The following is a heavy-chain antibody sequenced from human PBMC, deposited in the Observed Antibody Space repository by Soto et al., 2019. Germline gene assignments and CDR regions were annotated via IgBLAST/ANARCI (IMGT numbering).Heavy chain of an antibody. Sequence: VASVKVSCKASGGTFSSYAISWVRQAPGQGLEWMGGIIPIFGTANYAQKFQGRVTITADESTSTAYMELSSLRSEDTAVYYCARGYDFWSGYRYYFDYWGQGTLVTVSS. J-gene: IGHJ4*02. D-gene: IGHD3-3*01. CDR3: ARGYDFWSGYRYYFDY. CDR1: GGTFSSYA. CDR2: IIPIFGTA. V-gene: IGHV1-69*13.